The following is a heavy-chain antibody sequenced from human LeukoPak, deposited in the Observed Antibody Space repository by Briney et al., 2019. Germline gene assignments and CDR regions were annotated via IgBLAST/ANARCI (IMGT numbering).Heavy chain of an antibody. CDR1: GGSISSGGYY. CDR2: IYYSGST. V-gene: IGHV4-31*03. Sequence: SQTLSLTCTVSGGSISSGGYYWSWIRQHPGKGLEWIGYIYYSGSTYYNPSLKSRVTISVDTSKNQFSLKLSSVTAADTAVYYCARRGQYYYGSSGYFDYWGQGTLVTVSS. J-gene: IGHJ4*02. D-gene: IGHD3-22*01. CDR3: ARRGQYYYGSSGYFDY.